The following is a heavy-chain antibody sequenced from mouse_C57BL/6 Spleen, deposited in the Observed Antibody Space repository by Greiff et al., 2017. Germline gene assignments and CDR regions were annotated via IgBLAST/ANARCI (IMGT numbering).Heavy chain of an antibody. CDR1: GYTFTSSW. D-gene: IGHD2-1*01. CDR2: IYPGSGST. J-gene: IGHJ4*01. V-gene: IGHV1-55*01. CDR3: ATKAIYYGNLYYAMDY. Sequence: QVQLQQPGAELVKPGASVKMSCKASGYTFTSSWITWVKQRPGQGLEWIGDIYPGSGSTNYNEKFKSKATLTVDTSSSTAYMQLSSLTSEDSAVYYCATKAIYYGNLYYAMDYWGQGTSVTVSS.